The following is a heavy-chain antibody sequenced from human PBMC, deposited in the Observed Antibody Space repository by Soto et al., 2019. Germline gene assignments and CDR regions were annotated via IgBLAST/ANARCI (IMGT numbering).Heavy chain of an antibody. CDR2: IWFDGSNP. D-gene: IGHD3-16*01. CDR3: ARDITFSTGIGVKNDTFGI. J-gene: IGHJ3*02. Sequence: GGSLRLSCAPSGFIFSNYGMHWVRRAPGKGLERVATIWFDGSNPEYAGSVKGRFTISRDNSKTSLYLQINSLRAEDRAVYYCARDITFSTGIGVKNDTFGIWGQETRVSASS. V-gene: IGHV3-33*01. CDR1: GFIFSNYG.